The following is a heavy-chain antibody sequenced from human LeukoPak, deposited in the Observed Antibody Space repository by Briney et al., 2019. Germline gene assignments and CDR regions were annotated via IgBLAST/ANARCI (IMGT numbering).Heavy chain of an antibody. CDR3: ARGWKDYYGSGSYD. V-gene: IGHV4-34*01. Sequence: NPSETLSPTCAVYGGSFSGYYWSWIRQPPGKGLEWIGEINHSGSTNYNPSLKSRVTISVDTSKNQFSLKLSSVTAADTAVYYCARGWKDYYGSGSYDWGQGTLVTVSS. D-gene: IGHD3-10*01. J-gene: IGHJ4*02. CDR2: INHSGST. CDR1: GGSFSGYY.